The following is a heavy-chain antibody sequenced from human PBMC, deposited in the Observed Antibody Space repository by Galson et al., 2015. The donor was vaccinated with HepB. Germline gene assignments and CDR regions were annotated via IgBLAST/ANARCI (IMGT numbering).Heavy chain of an antibody. CDR1: GDSVSSNSAA. Sequence: CAISGDSVSSNSAAWNWIRQSPPRGLEWLGRTYYRSKWYNDYAVSVKSRITINPDTSKNQFSLQLNSVTPEDTAVYYCAREGYCSSTSCYTKAFDIWGQGTMVTVSS. D-gene: IGHD2-2*02. CDR2: TYYRSKWYN. V-gene: IGHV6-1*01. CDR3: AREGYCSSTSCYTKAFDI. J-gene: IGHJ3*02.